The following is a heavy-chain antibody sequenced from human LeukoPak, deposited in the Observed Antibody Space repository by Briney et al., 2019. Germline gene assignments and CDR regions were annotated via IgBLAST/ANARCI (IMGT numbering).Heavy chain of an antibody. CDR2: INPSSGGT. J-gene: IGHJ4*02. CDR3: AREFYPYYFDY. Sequence: GASVKVSCKASGYTFTGYYIHWVRQAPGQGLEWMGRINPSSGGTNYAQKFQGRVTMTRDTSISTAYMELSRLRSDDTAVYYCAREFYPYYFDYWGQGTLVIVSS. V-gene: IGHV1-2*06. CDR1: GYTFTGYY.